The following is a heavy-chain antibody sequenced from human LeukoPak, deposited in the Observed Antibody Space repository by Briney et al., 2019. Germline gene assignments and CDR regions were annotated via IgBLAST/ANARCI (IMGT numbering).Heavy chain of an antibody. Sequence: ASVKVSCKASGYTFTGYYMHWVRQAPGQGLEWMGRINPNSGGTNYAQKFQGRVTMTRDTSISTAYMELSRLRSDDTAVYYRARGRDSGWYLFDYWGQGTLVTVSS. J-gene: IGHJ4*02. V-gene: IGHV1-2*06. CDR2: INPNSGGT. D-gene: IGHD6-19*01. CDR1: GYTFTGYY. CDR3: ARGRDSGWYLFDY.